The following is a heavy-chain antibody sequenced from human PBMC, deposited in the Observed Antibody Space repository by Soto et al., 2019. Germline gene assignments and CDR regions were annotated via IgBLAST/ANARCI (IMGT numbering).Heavy chain of an antibody. Sequence: GGSLRLSCAASGFTFSNAWMSWVRQAPGKGLEWVGRIKSKTDGGTTDYAAPVKGRFTISRDDSKNTLYLQMNSLKTEDTAVYYCTTDTTMIVVVITTGPDDAFDIWGQGTMVTVSS. V-gene: IGHV3-15*01. CDR2: IKSKTDGGTT. CDR1: GFTFSNAW. J-gene: IGHJ3*02. D-gene: IGHD3-22*01. CDR3: TTDTTMIVVVITTGPDDAFDI.